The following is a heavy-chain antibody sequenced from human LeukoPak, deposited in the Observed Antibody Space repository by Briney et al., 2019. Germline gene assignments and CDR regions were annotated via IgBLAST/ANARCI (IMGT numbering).Heavy chain of an antibody. CDR3: AKGGPTVTIVSVYYFDY. CDR1: GYTFTSYG. J-gene: IGHJ4*02. CDR2: ISTQSGNT. D-gene: IGHD4-17*01. V-gene: IGHV1-18*01. Sequence: ASVKVSRKASGYTFTSYGISWVRQAPGQGLEWMGWISTQSGNTNYAQKVQGRLTLTTDRSTNTAYMELRSLRSDDTAVYYCAKGGPTVTIVSVYYFDYWGQGTLVTVSS.